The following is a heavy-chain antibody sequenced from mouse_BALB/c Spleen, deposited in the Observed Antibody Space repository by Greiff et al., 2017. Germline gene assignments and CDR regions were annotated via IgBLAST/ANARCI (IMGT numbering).Heavy chain of an antibody. D-gene: IGHD1-1*01. Sequence: EVKLVESGGGLVQPGGSRKLSCAASGFTFSDYGMAWVRQAPGKGPEWVAFISNLAYSIYYADTVTGRFTISRENAKNTLYLEMSSLRSEDTAMYYCARDGSSYEYAMDYWVKEPQSPSPQ. CDR3: ARDGSSYEYAMDY. CDR2: ISNLAYSI. CDR1: GFTFSDYG. V-gene: IGHV5-15*02. J-gene: IGHJ4*01.